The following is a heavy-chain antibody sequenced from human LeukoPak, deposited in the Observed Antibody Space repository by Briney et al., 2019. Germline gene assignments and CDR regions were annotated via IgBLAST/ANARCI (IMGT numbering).Heavy chain of an antibody. J-gene: IGHJ4*02. CDR2: IKQDGSEK. CDR1: GFTFSSYW. CDR3: ARTSIAVAVAPFDY. D-gene: IGHD6-19*01. Sequence: PGGSLRLSCAASGFTFSSYWMSWVRQAPGKGLEWVANIKQDGSEKYYVDSVKGRFTISRDNAKNSLYLQMNSLRAEDTAVYYCARTSIAVAVAPFDYWGQGTLVTVSS. V-gene: IGHV3-7*03.